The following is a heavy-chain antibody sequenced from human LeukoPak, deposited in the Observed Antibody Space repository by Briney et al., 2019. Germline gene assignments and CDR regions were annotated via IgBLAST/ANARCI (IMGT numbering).Heavy chain of an antibody. Sequence: GGSLRLSCAASGFTFSSYEKNWVRQAPGKGLEWVSYISSSGSTIYYADSVKGRFTISRDNAKNSLYLQITSLRAEKTCFYYCGRKDYFYNMDVGGKGTRVTVPS. D-gene: IGHD3-9*01. V-gene: IGHV3-48*03. J-gene: IGHJ6*03. CDR2: ISSSGSTI. CDR1: GFTFSSYE. CDR3: GRKDYFYNMDV.